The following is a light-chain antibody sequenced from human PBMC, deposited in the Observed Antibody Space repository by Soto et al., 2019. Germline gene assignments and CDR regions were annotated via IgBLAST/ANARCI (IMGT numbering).Light chain of an antibody. CDR3: SSFAGNNNVV. CDR2: EVS. Sequence: QSALTQPPSAPGSPGQSVTISCTGTSSDVGGYNYVSWYQQHPGKAPKLMISEVSKRPSGVPDRFSGSKSGNTASLTVSGLQAEDEADYYCSSFAGNNNVVFGGGTKLTVL. V-gene: IGLV2-8*01. CDR1: SSDVGGYNY. J-gene: IGLJ2*01.